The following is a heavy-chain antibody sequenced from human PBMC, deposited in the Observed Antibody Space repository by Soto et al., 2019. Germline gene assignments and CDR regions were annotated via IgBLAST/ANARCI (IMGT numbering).Heavy chain of an antibody. Sequence: QVQLVESGGGVVQAGRSLRLSCAASGFTFSSYVMHWVRQAPGKGLEWVAVISYDGNNKYYADSVKGRFTISRDNSKNTLYLQMNSLRAEDTAVYYCARGACDGGRCYTLVGLRYGMDVWGQGTTVTVSS. J-gene: IGHJ6*02. CDR3: ARGACDGGRCYTLVGLRYGMDV. V-gene: IGHV3-30-3*01. CDR1: GFTFSSYV. D-gene: IGHD2-15*01. CDR2: ISYDGNNK.